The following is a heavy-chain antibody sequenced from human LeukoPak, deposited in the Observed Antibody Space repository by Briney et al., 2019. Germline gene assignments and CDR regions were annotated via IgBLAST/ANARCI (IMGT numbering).Heavy chain of an antibody. J-gene: IGHJ5*02. CDR1: GYTFISYD. CDR2: MNPNSGNT. D-gene: IGHD6-13*01. CDR3: ARKQQRIEGFDP. Sequence: ASVKVSCKASGYTFISYDINWVRQATGQGLEWMGWMNPNSGNTGYAQKFQGRVTITRNTSISTAYMELSSLRSEDTAVYYCARKQQRIEGFDPWGQGTLVTVSS. V-gene: IGHV1-8*03.